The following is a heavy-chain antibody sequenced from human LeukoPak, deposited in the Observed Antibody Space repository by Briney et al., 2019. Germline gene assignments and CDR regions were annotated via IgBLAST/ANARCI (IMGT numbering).Heavy chain of an antibody. J-gene: IGHJ6*03. CDR1: GYTFTGYY. CDR2: INPNSGGT. CDR3: ARSTDYYCYYMDV. Sequence: SVKVSCKASGYTFTGYYMHWVRQAPGQGLEWMGWINPNSGGTNYAQKFQGRVTMTRDTSISTAYMELSRLRSDDTAVYYCARSTDYYCYYMDVWGKGTTVTVSS. V-gene: IGHV1-2*02. D-gene: IGHD2-2*01.